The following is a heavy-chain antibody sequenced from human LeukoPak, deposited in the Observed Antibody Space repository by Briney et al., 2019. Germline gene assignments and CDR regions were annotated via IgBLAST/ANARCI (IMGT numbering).Heavy chain of an antibody. CDR3: ATVGVTHAFGI. V-gene: IGHV4-38-2*02. CDR2: IYHSGST. Sequence: TSETLSLTCSVSGYSISSGYFWGWIRQPPGKGLEWIGSIYHSGSTYYNPSLKSRVTISVDTSKNQFSLKLSSVTAADTAVYYCATVGVTHAFGIWGQGTMVTVSS. J-gene: IGHJ3*02. D-gene: IGHD2-21*02. CDR1: GYSISSGYF.